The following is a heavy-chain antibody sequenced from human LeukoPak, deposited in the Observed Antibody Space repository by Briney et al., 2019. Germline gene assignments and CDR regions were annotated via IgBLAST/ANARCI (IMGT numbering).Heavy chain of an antibody. CDR2: TYYSGGT. CDR1: GGSISSSGSY. CDR3: AIYYDSRGYPPGAIHI. Sequence: SETLSLTCTVSGGSISSSGSYWGWVRQPPGKGLEWIGSTYYSGGTNYNPSVKSRVTISGDTSRNQFSLKLSSLTAADTAVYYCAIYYDSRGYPPGAIHIWGQGTMVTVSA. D-gene: IGHD3-22*01. V-gene: IGHV4-39*01. J-gene: IGHJ3*02.